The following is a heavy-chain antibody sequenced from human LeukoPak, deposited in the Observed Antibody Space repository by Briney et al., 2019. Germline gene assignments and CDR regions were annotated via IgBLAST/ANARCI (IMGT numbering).Heavy chain of an antibody. CDR3: ARVSPYSSGWY. CDR2: IDYSGNT. Sequence: SETLSLTCAVYGGTFSGYYWNWIRQPLGKGLEWIGEIDYSGNTKYNPSLKSRATISADTSKNQFSLKLSSVTAADTAVYYCARVSPYSSGWYWGQGTLVTVSS. V-gene: IGHV4-34*01. D-gene: IGHD6-19*01. J-gene: IGHJ4*02. CDR1: GGTFSGYY.